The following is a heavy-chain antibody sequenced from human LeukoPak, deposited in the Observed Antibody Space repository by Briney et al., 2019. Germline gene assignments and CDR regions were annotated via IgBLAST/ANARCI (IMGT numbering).Heavy chain of an antibody. CDR3: TGYDFGDHASGY. V-gene: IGHV3-73*01. CDR2: IRSKANNYAT. J-gene: IGHJ4*02. Sequence: GGSLRLSCAASGFTFSGSAMHWVRQASGKGLEWVGRIRSKANNYATSYAASVKGRFTISRDDSKNTAYLQMNSLKTEDTAVYYCTGYDFGDHASGYWGQGTLVTVAS. CDR1: GFTFSGSA. D-gene: IGHD4-17*01.